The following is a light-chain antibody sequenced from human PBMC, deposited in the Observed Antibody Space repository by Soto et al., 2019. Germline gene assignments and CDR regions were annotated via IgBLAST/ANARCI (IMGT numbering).Light chain of an antibody. J-gene: IGKJ3*01. CDR1: QSVLYSSNNKNY. V-gene: IGKV4-1*01. CDR2: WAS. Sequence: DIVMTQSPDSLAVSLGERATINCKSSQSVLYSSNNKNYLAWYQQKPGQPPKLLIYWASTRESGVPDRFSGSGSGTDFTLTISSLQAEDVAVYYCQHYSSTPPTFGPGTTVDIK. CDR3: QHYSSTPPT.